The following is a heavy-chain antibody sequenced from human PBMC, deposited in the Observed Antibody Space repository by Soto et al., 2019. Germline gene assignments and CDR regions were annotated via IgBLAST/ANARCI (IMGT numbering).Heavy chain of an antibody. CDR1: GYTFTSYG. CDR3: ARTYYDFWSGPHNWFDP. J-gene: IGHJ5*02. CDR2: ISAYNGNT. V-gene: IGHV1-18*01. Sequence: ASVKVSCKASGYTFTSYGISWVRQAPGQGLEWMGWISAYNGNTNYAQKLQGRVTMNTDTSTSTAYMELRSLRSDDTAVYYCARTYYDFWSGPHNWFDPWGQGTLVTVSS. D-gene: IGHD3-3*01.